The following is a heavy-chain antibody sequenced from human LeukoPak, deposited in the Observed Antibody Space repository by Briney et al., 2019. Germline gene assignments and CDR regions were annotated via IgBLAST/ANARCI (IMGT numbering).Heavy chain of an antibody. Sequence: ASVKVSCKASGYTFTSYDINWVRQATGQGLEWIGWMNPNSGNTAYAQKFQGRVTITRNTSISTAYMELSSLRSEDTAVYYCARDRREGRDFTIFGDYYMDVWGKGTTVTVSS. CDR2: MNPNSGNT. D-gene: IGHD3-9*01. V-gene: IGHV1-8*03. J-gene: IGHJ6*03. CDR1: GYTFTSYD. CDR3: ARDRREGRDFTIFGDYYMDV.